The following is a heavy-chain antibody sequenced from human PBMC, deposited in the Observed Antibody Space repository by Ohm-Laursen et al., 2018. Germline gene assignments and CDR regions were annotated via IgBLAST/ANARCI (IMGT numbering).Heavy chain of an antibody. CDR3: ARVAPNSSGYYCDY. V-gene: IGHV6-1*01. CDR1: GDSVSSDSGA. D-gene: IGHD3-22*01. Sequence: SQTLSLTCAISGDSVSSDSGAWNWIRQSPSRGLEWLGRAYYRSKWYNDYALSVKSRLTINPDTSKNQFSLHLNSVTPEDTAVYYCARVAPNSSGYYCDYWGQGTPVTVSS. CDR2: AYYRSKWYN. J-gene: IGHJ4*02.